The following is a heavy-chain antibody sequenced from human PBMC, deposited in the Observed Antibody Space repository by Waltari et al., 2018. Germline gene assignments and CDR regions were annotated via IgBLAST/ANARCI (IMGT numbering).Heavy chain of an antibody. V-gene: IGHV1-69-2*01. Sequence: EVQLVQSGAEVKKPGATVKISCKVSGYTFTDYYMHWVQQAPGKGLEWMGLVDPEDGKTKYAEKLQGRFTITADTSTDTAYMELSSLRSEDTAVYYCATGRREYGSGSYYDYWGQGTLVTVSS. CDR3: ATGRREYGSGSYYDY. CDR1: GYTFTDYY. D-gene: IGHD3-10*01. J-gene: IGHJ4*02. CDR2: VDPEDGKT.